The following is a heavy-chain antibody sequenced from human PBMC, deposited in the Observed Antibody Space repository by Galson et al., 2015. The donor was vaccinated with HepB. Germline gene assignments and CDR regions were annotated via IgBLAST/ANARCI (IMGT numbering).Heavy chain of an antibody. D-gene: IGHD3-16*01. Sequence: SLRLSCAGSGFIFRHHAMAWIRQAPGKGLEWVSGINGRGSTGSYSDAGKGRFSISRDNSKDTVFLQMDNLRAEDTAVYYCVKEGSWFGGDWFDPWGQGALVTVS. J-gene: IGHJ5*02. CDR1: GFIFRHHA. CDR2: INGRGSTG. V-gene: IGHV3-23*01. CDR3: VKEGSWFGGDWFDP.